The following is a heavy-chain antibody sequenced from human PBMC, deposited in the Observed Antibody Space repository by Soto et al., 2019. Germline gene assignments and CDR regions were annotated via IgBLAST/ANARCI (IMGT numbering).Heavy chain of an antibody. J-gene: IGHJ5*02. Sequence: SETLSLTCTVSGGSISSYYWSWIRQPPGKGLEWIGYIYYSGSTNYNPSLKSRVTISVDTSKNQFSLKLSSVTAADTAVYYCARVGGYSSSWSNWFDPWGQGTLVTVSS. CDR2: IYYSGST. CDR1: GGSISSYY. V-gene: IGHV4-59*01. D-gene: IGHD6-13*01. CDR3: ARVGGYSSSWSNWFDP.